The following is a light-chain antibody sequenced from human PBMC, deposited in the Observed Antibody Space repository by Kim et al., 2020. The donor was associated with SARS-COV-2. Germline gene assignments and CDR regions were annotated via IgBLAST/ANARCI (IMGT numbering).Light chain of an antibody. CDR2: GAS. CDR3: QQYGSSPRT. J-gene: IGKJ1*01. V-gene: IGKV3-20*01. Sequence: SPGERATLSCRARQSVSSGYLAGYQQKPGQAPRLLIYGASSRATGIPDRFSGSGSGTDFTLTISRLEPEDFAVYYCQQYGSSPRTFGQGTKVDIK. CDR1: QSVSSGY.